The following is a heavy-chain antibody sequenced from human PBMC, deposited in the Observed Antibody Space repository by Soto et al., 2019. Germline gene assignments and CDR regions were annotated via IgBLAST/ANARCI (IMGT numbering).Heavy chain of an antibody. V-gene: IGHV3-21*01. Sequence: GGSLRLSCVGSGFTFSTYSINRVRQAPGKGLEWVSSISSRSDIYYADSVKGRFTISRDNAKNSVSLQMNSLRAADTAVYYCTREYTAWPLAYGLDVWGQGTTVTVSS. D-gene: IGHD2-2*02. J-gene: IGHJ6*02. CDR2: ISSRSDI. CDR1: GFTFSTYS. CDR3: TREYTAWPLAYGLDV.